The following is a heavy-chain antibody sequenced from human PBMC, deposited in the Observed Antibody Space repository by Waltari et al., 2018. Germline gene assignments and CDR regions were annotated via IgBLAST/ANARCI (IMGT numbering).Heavy chain of an antibody. V-gene: IGHV1-3*01. CDR3: ARATTASSLDV. J-gene: IGHJ6*02. CDR2: INAGNGNS. Sequence: QVQLVQSGAEVKKPGASVKVSCKASGYTFTSYALHWVRLAPGKRLEWMGWINAGNGNSKDSQKFQGRVTITRDTSASTAYMELSSLRSEDTAVYYCARATTASSLDVWGQGTTVTVSS. D-gene: IGHD4-17*01. CDR1: GYTFTSYA.